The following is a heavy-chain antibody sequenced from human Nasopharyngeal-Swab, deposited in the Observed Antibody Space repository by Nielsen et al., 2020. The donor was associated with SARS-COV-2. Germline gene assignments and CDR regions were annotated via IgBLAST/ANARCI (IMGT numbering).Heavy chain of an antibody. Sequence: SETLSLTCTVSGDSIAYSTFYWGWIRQPPGKGLEWIGNIYYNGNTYQNPSLKSRPTISVDKSKNQFSLQLSSVTAADTAVYYCVRSSSWYYFDYWARGTQVTVSS. CDR1: GDSIAYSTFY. V-gene: IGHV4-39*01. J-gene: IGHJ4*02. CDR2: IYYNGNT. D-gene: IGHD6-13*01. CDR3: VRSSSWYYFDY.